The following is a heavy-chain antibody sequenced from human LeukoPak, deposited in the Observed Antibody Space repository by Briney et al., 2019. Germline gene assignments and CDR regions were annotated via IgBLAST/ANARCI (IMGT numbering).Heavy chain of an antibody. D-gene: IGHD4-17*01. CDR1: GFTFSSYG. CDR2: IRYDGSNK. V-gene: IGHV3-30*02. J-gene: IGHJ4*02. CDR3: VTDYDRTNGY. Sequence: GGSLRLSCAASGFTFSSYGMHWVRQAPGKGLEWVAFIRYDGSNKYYADSVKGRFTISRDNSKNTLYLQMNSLRAEDTAVYYCVTDYDRTNGYWGQGTLVTVSS.